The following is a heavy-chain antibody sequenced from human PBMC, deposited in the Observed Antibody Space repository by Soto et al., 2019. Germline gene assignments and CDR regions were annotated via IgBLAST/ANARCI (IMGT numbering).Heavy chain of an antibody. CDR3: ARLDILTGYYIAFDY. CDR2: IYPGDSDT. V-gene: IGHV5-51*01. CDR1: GYSFSTYW. J-gene: IGHJ4*02. D-gene: IGHD3-9*01. Sequence: PGESLKISCKASGYSFSTYWIGWVRQMPGKGLEWMGIIYPGDSDTKYSPSLQGQVTISADKSISTAYLQWSSLKASDTAMYYCARLDILTGYYIAFDYWGQGTLVTVSS.